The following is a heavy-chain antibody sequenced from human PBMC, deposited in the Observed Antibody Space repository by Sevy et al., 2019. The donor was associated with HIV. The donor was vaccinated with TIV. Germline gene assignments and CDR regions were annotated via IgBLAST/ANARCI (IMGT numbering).Heavy chain of an antibody. J-gene: IGHJ4*02. CDR2: IYYSGST. D-gene: IGHD6-13*01. CDR1: GGSINNYF. V-gene: IGHV4-59*01. CDR3: ARESIAAIGDFDY. Sequence: SETLSLTCTVSGGSINNYFWSWIRQPPGKGLEWIGYIYYSGSTNYNPAFKSRVTISVDTSKTQFSLKLTSVTAADTAVYYCARESIAAIGDFDYWGQGTLVTVSS.